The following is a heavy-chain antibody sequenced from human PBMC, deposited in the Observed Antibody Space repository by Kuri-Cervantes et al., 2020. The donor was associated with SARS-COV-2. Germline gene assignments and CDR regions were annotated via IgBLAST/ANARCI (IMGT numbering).Heavy chain of an antibody. Sequence: SETLSLTCTVSGGSISSSSYYWGWIRQPPGKGLEWIGYIYYSGSTNYNPSLKSRVTISVDTSKNQFSLKLSSVTAADTAIYYCARLLRYDSDKGAAFDIWGQGTMVTVSS. CDR2: IYYSGST. CDR1: GGSISSSSYY. D-gene: IGHD3-22*01. CDR3: ARLLRYDSDKGAAFDI. V-gene: IGHV4-61*05. J-gene: IGHJ3*02.